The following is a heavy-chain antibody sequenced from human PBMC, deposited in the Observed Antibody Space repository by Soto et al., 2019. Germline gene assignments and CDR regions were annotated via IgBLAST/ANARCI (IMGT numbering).Heavy chain of an antibody. CDR1: GGTFSSYA. V-gene: IGHV1-69*13. J-gene: IGHJ4*02. Sequence: SVKVSGKASGGTFSSYAISWVRQAPGQGLEWMGGIIPIFGTANYAQKFQGRVTITADESTSTAYMELSSLRSEDTAVYYCARDGIAVAGAWDYWGQGTQVTVSS. CDR3: ARDGIAVAGAWDY. D-gene: IGHD6-19*01. CDR2: IIPIFGTA.